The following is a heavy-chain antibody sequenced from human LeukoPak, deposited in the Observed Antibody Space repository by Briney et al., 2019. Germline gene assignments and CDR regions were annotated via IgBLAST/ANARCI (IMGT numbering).Heavy chain of an antibody. V-gene: IGHV4-59*12. CDR2: IYYSGST. D-gene: IGHD3-22*01. Sequence: SETLSLTCTVSGGSISSYYWSWIRQPPGKGLEWIGYIYYSGSTNYNPSLKSRVTISVDTSKNQFSLKLSSVTAADTAVYYCAREIRNYYDSSGYNLVFDYWGQGTLVTVSS. J-gene: IGHJ4*02. CDR3: AREIRNYYDSSGYNLVFDY. CDR1: GGSISSYY.